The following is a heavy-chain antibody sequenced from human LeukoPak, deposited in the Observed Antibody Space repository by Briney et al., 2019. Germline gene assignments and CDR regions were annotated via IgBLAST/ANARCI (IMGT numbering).Heavy chain of an antibody. CDR3: AIGKRITFGGVNWFDP. D-gene: IGHD3-16*01. Sequence: GASVKVSCKASGGTLSSYAISWARQAPGQGLEWMGGIIPIFGTANYAQKFQGRVTITADKSTSTAYMELSSLRSEDTAVYYCAIGKRITFGGVNWFDPWGQGTLVTVSS. CDR1: GGTLSSYA. CDR2: IIPIFGTA. J-gene: IGHJ5*02. V-gene: IGHV1-69*06.